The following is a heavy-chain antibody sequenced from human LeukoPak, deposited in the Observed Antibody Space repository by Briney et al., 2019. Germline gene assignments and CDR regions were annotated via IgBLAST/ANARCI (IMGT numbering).Heavy chain of an antibody. D-gene: IGHD6-19*01. CDR2: IWYGGSNK. Sequence: GGSLRLSCAASGFTFSSNGMHWVRQAPGKGLEWVAVIWYGGSNKSYADSVKGRFTISRDNSKNTLYLQMNSLRAEDTAVYYCARGTTSIAVAGFDYWGQGTLVTVSS. J-gene: IGHJ4*02. CDR1: GFTFSSNG. CDR3: ARGTTSIAVAGFDY. V-gene: IGHV3-33*01.